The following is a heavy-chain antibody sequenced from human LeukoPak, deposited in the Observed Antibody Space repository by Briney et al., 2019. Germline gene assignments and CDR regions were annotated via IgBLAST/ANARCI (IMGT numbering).Heavy chain of an antibody. J-gene: IGHJ4*02. CDR1: GGSIRSSSYY. Sequence: PQTRSLACPVSGGSIRSSSYYWGWIRQPPGNGLEWIGRIYYTGSTSYNPSLKNRVTMSVDRSKNQFSLILRYVTAADTAVYYCAGGSAAYYDSSGDYSRFDYWGQGTLVTVSS. CDR3: AGGSAAYYDSSGDYSRFDY. CDR2: IYYTGST. D-gene: IGHD3-22*01. V-gene: IGHV4-39*01.